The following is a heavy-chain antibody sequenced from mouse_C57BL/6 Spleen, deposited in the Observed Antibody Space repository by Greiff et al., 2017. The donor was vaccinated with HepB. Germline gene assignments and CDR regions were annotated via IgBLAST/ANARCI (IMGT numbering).Heavy chain of an antibody. Sequence: ESGPGLVKPSQSLSLTCSVTGYSITSGYYWNWIRQFPGNKLEWMGYISYDGSNNYNPSLKNRISITRDTSKNQFFLKLNSVTTEDTATYYCARETYHIYYDYEGWFAYWGQGTLVTVSA. V-gene: IGHV3-6*01. CDR1: GYSITSGYY. CDR3: ARETYHIYYDYEGWFAY. CDR2: ISYDGSN. D-gene: IGHD2-4*01. J-gene: IGHJ3*01.